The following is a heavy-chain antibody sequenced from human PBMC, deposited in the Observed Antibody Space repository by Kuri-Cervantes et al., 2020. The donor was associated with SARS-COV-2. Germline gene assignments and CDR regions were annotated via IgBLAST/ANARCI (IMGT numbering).Heavy chain of an antibody. D-gene: IGHD5-12*01. CDR2: ISYDGSNK. Sequence: LSLTCAASGFTFSNSDIPWVRPAPGKGLEWVAVISYDGSNKYYADSVKGRFTISRDNSKNTLYLQMNSLRAEDTAVYYCARAQRGLMVALDYWGQGTLVTVSS. CDR3: ARAQRGLMVALDY. J-gene: IGHJ4*02. V-gene: IGHV3-30*03. CDR1: GFTFSNSD.